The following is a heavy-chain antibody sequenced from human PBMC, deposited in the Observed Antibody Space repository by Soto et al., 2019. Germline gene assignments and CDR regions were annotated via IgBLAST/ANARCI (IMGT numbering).Heavy chain of an antibody. CDR3: ARRGYEWELLYFDY. J-gene: IGHJ4*02. Sequence: SETLSLTCTVSGGSISSSSYYWGWIRQPPGKGLEWIGSIYYSGSTYYNPSLKSRVTISVDTSKNQFSLKVSSVTAADTAVYYCARRGYEWELLYFDYWGQGTLVTVSS. CDR2: IYYSGST. V-gene: IGHV4-39*01. D-gene: IGHD1-26*01. CDR1: GGSISSSSYY.